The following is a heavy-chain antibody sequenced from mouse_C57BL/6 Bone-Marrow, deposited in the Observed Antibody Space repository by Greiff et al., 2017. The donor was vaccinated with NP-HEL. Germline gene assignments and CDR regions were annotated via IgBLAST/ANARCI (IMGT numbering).Heavy chain of an antibody. D-gene: IGHD1-2*01. CDR1: GFTFTDYY. V-gene: IGHV7-3*01. Sequence: DVHLVESGGGLVQPGGSLSLSCAASGFTFTDYYMSWVRQPPGKALEWLGFIRNKANGYTTEYSASVKGRFTISRDNSQSILYLQMNALRAEDSATYYCARFLLITTVFDYWGQGTTLTVSS. CDR3: ARFLLITTVFDY. J-gene: IGHJ2*01. CDR2: IRNKANGYTT.